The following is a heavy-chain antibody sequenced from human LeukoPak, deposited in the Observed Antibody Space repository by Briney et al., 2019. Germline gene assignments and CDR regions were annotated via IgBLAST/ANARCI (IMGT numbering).Heavy chain of an antibody. V-gene: IGHV3-53*01. Sequence: GGSLRLSCAASGFTVSSNYMIWLRQAPARGGVWVSVIYSGGSTYYADAGKGRFTISRDNSKNTLYLQMNSLRAEDTAVYCCAKSRNLLPFDYWGQGTLVTVSS. J-gene: IGHJ4*02. D-gene: IGHD2-15*01. CDR1: GFTVSSNY. CDR3: AKSRNLLPFDY. CDR2: IYSGGST.